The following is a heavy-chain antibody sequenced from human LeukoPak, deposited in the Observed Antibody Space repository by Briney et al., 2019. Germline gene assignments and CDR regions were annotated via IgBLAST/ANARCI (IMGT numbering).Heavy chain of an antibody. CDR2: INDVDTP. CDR3: ARDMIHSSGAFDS. CDR1: GFTVSTNH. Sequence: GGSLRLSCAVSGFTVSTNHMTWVRQAPGKGLEWVSAINDVDTPYYADTVRGRFTISRDSAKNTLYLQMKSLRAEDTAVYYCARDMIHSSGAFDSWGPGTLVTVSS. V-gene: IGHV3-53*01. J-gene: IGHJ4*02. D-gene: IGHD3-22*01.